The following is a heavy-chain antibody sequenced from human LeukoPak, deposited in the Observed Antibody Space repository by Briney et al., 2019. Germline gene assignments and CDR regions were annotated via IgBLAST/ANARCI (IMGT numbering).Heavy chain of an antibody. Sequence: GGSLSLSCAASGFTFDDYGMSWVRQAPAKGLEWVSGINWNGGSTGYADSVKGRFTISRDNAKNSLYLQMNSLRAEDTALYYCARGLYCSSTSCYDYYYYYMDVWGKGTTVTVSS. D-gene: IGHD2-2*01. V-gene: IGHV3-20*04. J-gene: IGHJ6*03. CDR3: ARGLYCSSTSCYDYYYYYMDV. CDR2: INWNGGST. CDR1: GFTFDDYG.